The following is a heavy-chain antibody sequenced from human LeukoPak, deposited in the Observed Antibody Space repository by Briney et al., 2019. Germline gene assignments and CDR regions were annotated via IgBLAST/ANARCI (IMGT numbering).Heavy chain of an antibody. CDR1: GGSFSGYY. V-gene: IGHV4-34*01. CDR3: ARGRFDFWSGYYSSHYYFDY. J-gene: IGHJ4*02. Sequence: PSETLSLTCAVYGGSFSGYYWSWIRQPPGKGLEWIGEINHSGSTNYNPSLKSRVTISVDTSKNQFSLKLSSVTAADTAVYYCARGRFDFWSGYYSSHYYFDYWGQGTLVTDSS. CDR2: INHSGST. D-gene: IGHD3-3*01.